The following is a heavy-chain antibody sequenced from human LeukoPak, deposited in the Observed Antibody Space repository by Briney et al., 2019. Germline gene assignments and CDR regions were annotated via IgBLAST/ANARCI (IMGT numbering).Heavy chain of an antibody. D-gene: IGHD2-15*01. CDR3: ASGDCSGGSCHIEWGY. Sequence: ASVKVSCKASGYTFTSYHMHWVRQAPGQGLEWMGIINPSGGSTSYAQKFQGRVTMTRDTSTSTVYMELSSLRSEDTAVYYCASGDCSGGSCHIEWGYWGQGTLVTVSS. J-gene: IGHJ4*02. CDR2: INPSGGST. CDR1: GYTFTSYH. V-gene: IGHV1-46*01.